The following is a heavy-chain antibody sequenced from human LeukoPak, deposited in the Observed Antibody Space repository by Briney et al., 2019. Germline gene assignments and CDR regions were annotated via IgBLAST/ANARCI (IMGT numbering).Heavy chain of an antibody. D-gene: IGHD3-10*01. Sequence: SETLSLTCTVSGGSISSYYWSWIRQPPGKGLEWIGEINHSGSTNYNPSLKSRVTISVDTSKNQFSLQLNSVTPEDTAVYYCARSRLHHNYGSGTNFDYWGQGTLVTVSS. V-gene: IGHV4-34*01. J-gene: IGHJ4*02. CDR3: ARSRLHHNYGSGTNFDY. CDR1: GGSISSYY. CDR2: INHSGST.